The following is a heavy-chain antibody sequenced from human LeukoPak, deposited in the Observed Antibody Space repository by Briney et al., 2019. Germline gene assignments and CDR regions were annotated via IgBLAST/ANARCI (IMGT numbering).Heavy chain of an antibody. CDR2: IRYDGSNK. CDR1: GFTFSTYA. CDR3: AGGYGSGSYSPTYFMDV. D-gene: IGHD3-10*01. J-gene: IGHJ6*03. Sequence: GGSLRLSCAASGFTFSTYAMHWVRQAPGKGLEWVAFIRYDGSNKYYADSVKGRFTISRDNSKNTLYLQMNSLRAEDAAVYYCAGGYGSGSYSPTYFMDVWGKGTTVTISS. V-gene: IGHV3-30*02.